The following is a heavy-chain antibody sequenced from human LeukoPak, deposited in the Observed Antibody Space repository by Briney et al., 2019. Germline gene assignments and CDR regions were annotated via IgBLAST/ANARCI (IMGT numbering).Heavy chain of an antibody. D-gene: IGHD3-9*01. J-gene: IGHJ6*03. Sequence: IPGGSLRLSCAASGFTFSSYSMNWVRQAPGKGLEWVSSISSSSSYIYYADSVKGRFTISRDNAKNSLYLQMNSLRAEDTAVYYCARDRRYFDWLSQDYYYYYYMDVWGKGTTVTVSS. V-gene: IGHV3-21*01. CDR2: ISSSSSYI. CDR3: ARDRRYFDWLSQDYYYYYYMDV. CDR1: GFTFSSYS.